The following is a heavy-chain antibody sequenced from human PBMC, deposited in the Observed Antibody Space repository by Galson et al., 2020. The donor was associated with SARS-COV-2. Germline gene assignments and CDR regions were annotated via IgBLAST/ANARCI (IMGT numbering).Heavy chain of an antibody. CDR3: ARARTEWSLGAVDI. CDR2: ISYDGRNK. Sequence: GRPLRLSCAAPEITFSSYAMHWFRQAPGKALEWLAAISYDGRNKYYADPVKGRFPIPRDNSTNTLYLQMNSLRAEDTAVYYCARARTEWSLGAVDIWGQGTMVTVSS. V-gene: IGHV3-30*04. D-gene: IGHD2-8*01. J-gene: IGHJ3*02. CDR1: EITFSSYA.